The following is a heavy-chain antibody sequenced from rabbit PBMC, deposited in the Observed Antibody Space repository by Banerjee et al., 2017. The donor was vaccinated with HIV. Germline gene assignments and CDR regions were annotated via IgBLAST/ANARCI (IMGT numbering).Heavy chain of an antibody. J-gene: IGHJ4*01. Sequence: QEQLEESGGGLVKPEGSLTLTCKASGFDLSSYYYMCWVRQAPGEGLEWIGCIYTGSGNAYYANWAKGRFTMSKASSTTVTLQMTSLTAADTATYFCARNGGMLDYKLWGQGTLVTVS. D-gene: IGHD6-1*01. CDR3: ARNGGMLDYKL. CDR1: GFDLSSYYY. V-gene: IGHV1S45*01. CDR2: IYTGSGNA.